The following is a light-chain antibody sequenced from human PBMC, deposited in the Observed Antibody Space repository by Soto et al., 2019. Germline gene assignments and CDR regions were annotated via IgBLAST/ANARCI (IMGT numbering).Light chain of an antibody. CDR1: QSVTTN. J-gene: IGKJ4*01. V-gene: IGKV3-15*01. CDR2: GAS. CDR3: QQYNNWPL. Sequence: EIVMTQSPATLSVSPGERATPSSGPSQSVTTNLAWYQQKPGQAPRLLIYGASTRATGIPARFSGSGSGTEFTLTISSLQSEDFAVYYCQQYNNWPLFGGGTKVEIK.